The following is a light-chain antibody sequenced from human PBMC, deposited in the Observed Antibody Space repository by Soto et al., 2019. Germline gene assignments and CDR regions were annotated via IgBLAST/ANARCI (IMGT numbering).Light chain of an antibody. CDR3: QQRRNWPHT. CDR1: QSLSSS. CDR2: DAS. Sequence: EIVLTQSPATLSLSPGELATLSCRASQSLSSSLAWYQQKPGQAPRLLIYDASNRATGIPARFSGSGSGTDFTLTISSLEPEDFAIYYCQQRRNWPHTFGQGTKLEIK. V-gene: IGKV3-11*01. J-gene: IGKJ2*01.